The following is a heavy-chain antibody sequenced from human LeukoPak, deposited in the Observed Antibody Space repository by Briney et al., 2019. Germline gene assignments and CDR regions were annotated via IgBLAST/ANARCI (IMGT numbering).Heavy chain of an antibody. J-gene: IGHJ4*02. D-gene: IGHD3-22*01. CDR3: ARAYYYDSSGLNFDY. CDR1: GFTFSSYS. CDR2: ISSSSSYI. V-gene: IGHV3-21*01. Sequence: GGSLRLSCAASGFTFSSYSMNWVRQAPGKGLEWVSSISSSSSYIYYADSVKGRFTISRDNAKNSLYLQMNGLRAEDTAVYYCARAYYYDSSGLNFDYWGQGTLVTVSS.